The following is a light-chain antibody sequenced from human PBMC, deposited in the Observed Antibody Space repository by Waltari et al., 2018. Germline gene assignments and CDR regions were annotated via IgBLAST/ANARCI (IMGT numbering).Light chain of an antibody. CDR3: QQYYSAPLT. J-gene: IGKJ4*01. CDR1: QDIRYS. V-gene: IGKV1-NL1*01. CDR2: DAS. Sequence: DIQMTQSPSSLSATAGDRVPITCRASQDIRYSLAWYQQKPGRTPKLLLYDASKLESGVPSRFSGSGSGTDYTLTISSLQPEDFATYYCQQYYSAPLTFGGGTTVEIK.